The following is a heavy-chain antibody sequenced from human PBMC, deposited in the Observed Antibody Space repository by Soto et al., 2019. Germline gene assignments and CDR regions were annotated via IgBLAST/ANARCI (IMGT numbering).Heavy chain of an antibody. D-gene: IGHD5-12*01. CDR1: GFTFSSYG. Sequence: QVQLVESGGGVVQPGRSLRLSCAASGFTFSSYGMHWVRQAPGKWLEWVAVISYDGSNKYYADSVKGRFTSSRDNSKKALYLQMNSLRAEDTAVYSCAKVASGSHYWGQGPLVTVSS. J-gene: IGHJ4*02. CDR2: ISYDGSNK. V-gene: IGHV3-30*18. CDR3: AKVASGSHY.